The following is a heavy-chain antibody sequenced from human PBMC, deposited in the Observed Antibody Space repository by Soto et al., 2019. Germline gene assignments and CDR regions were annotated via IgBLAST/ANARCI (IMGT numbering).Heavy chain of an antibody. CDR2: IYYSGST. D-gene: IGHD6-6*01. CDR3: ARLGSIAALNWFDP. J-gene: IGHJ5*02. Sequence: NHSETLSLTCTVSGGSISSGGYYWSWIRQHPGKGLEWIGYIYYSGSTYYNPSLKSRVTISVDTSKNQFSLKLSSVTAADTAVSYCARLGSIAALNWFDPWGQGTLVTVSS. V-gene: IGHV4-31*03. CDR1: GGSISSGGYY.